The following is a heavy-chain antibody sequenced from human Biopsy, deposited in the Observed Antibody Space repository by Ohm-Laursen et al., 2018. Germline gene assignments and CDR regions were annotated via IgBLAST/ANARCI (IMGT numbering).Heavy chain of an antibody. Sequence: SLRLSCSASGFTFSTYAMSWVRQAPGKGLEWVSSITSSGASTDFADSVKGRFTISRDNSKNTLYLQMSSLKAEDTAVYYCAKVSPTILSSFDYWGQGTLVTVSS. D-gene: IGHD3-9*01. J-gene: IGHJ4*02. V-gene: IGHV3-23*01. CDR3: AKVSPTILSSFDY. CDR2: ITSSGAST. CDR1: GFTFSTYA.